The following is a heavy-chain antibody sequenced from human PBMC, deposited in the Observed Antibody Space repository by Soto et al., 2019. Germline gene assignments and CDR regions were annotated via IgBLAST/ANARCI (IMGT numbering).Heavy chain of an antibody. CDR3: ARLNIVLGPAHGSYYVMDV. V-gene: IGHV1-3*01. Sequence: ASVEVSCKASGYNFTSYALHWVRQAPGQRLEGMGWINAGNGHPKSSQQFQGRVTMTTDTSTSTAYMELRSLRSDDTAVYYCARLNIVLGPAHGSYYVMDVWGQATTVTVSS. J-gene: IGHJ6*02. CDR2: INAGNGHP. CDR1: GYNFTSYA. D-gene: IGHD2-2*01.